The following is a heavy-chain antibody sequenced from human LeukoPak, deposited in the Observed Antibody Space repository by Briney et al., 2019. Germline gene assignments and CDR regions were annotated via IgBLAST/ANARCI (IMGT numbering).Heavy chain of an antibody. V-gene: IGHV3-30*17. CDR3: ARGYYFDRRGYYNFDY. J-gene: IGHJ4*02. CDR2: ISYDGTTE. Sequence: GRSLRLSCASSGFIFSEFALHWFRQAPGKGPEWVAVISYDGTTEYYADPVKGRFTISRDNSKSTLSLQMNSVRPEDTAVYYCARGYYFDRRGYYNFDYWGQGTLVTVSS. D-gene: IGHD3-22*01. CDR1: GFIFSEFA.